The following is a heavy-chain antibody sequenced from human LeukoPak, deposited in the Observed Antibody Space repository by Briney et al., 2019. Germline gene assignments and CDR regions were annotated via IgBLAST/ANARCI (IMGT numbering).Heavy chain of an antibody. Sequence: GASVKVSCKASGYTFTGYYMHWVRQAPGQGLEWMGWINPNSGGTNYAQKFQGRVTMTRDTSISTAYLELSRLRSDVTAVYYCATLRGVYRFAAFDIWGQGTMVTVSS. V-gene: IGHV1-2*02. CDR1: GYTFTGYY. CDR3: ATLRGVYRFAAFDI. D-gene: IGHD3-10*01. J-gene: IGHJ3*02. CDR2: INPNSGGT.